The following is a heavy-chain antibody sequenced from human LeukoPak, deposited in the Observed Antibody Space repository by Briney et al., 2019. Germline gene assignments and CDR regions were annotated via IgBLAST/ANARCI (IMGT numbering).Heavy chain of an antibody. J-gene: IGHJ6*02. D-gene: IGHD3-3*01. V-gene: IGHV1-8*02. CDR1: GGTFSSYA. CDR3: ARVAAYDFWSGYYTFDYYYGMDV. Sequence: ASVKVSCKASGGTFSSYAISWVRQAPGQGLEWMGWMNPNSGNTGYAQKFQGRVTMTRNTSISTAYMELSSLRSEDTAVYYCARVAAYDFWSGYYTFDYYYGMDVWGQGTTVTVSS. CDR2: MNPNSGNT.